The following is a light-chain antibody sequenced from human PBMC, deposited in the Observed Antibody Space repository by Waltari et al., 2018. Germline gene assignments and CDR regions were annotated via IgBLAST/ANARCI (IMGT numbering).Light chain of an antibody. Sequence: SSELTQDPAVSVALGQTVRITCQGDSLSYYYANWYRQKPGQAQLLVMYGKNNRTSGIPDRFSGSYSGDTASFTITGAQAEDEADYYCNSRDSNGNPFVFGPATKVTVL. CDR3: NSRDSNGNPFV. J-gene: IGLJ1*01. CDR1: SLSYYY. CDR2: GKN. V-gene: IGLV3-19*01.